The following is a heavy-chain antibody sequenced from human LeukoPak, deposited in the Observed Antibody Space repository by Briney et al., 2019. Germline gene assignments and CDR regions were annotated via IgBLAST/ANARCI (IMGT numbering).Heavy chain of an antibody. J-gene: IGHJ6*02. D-gene: IGHD3-3*01. CDR3: ARVRRVRYYDFWSGYPDV. V-gene: IGHV4-34*01. CDR2: INHSGST. Sequence: SETLSLTCAVYGRSFSGYYWSWIRQPPGKGLEWIGEINHSGSTNYNPSLKSRVTISVDTSKNQFSLKLSSVTAADTAVYYCARVRRVRYYDFWSGYPDVWGQGTTVTVSS. CDR1: GRSFSGYY.